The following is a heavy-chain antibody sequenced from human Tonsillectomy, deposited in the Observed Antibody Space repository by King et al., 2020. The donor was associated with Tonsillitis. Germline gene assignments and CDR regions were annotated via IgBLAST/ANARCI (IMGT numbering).Heavy chain of an antibody. CDR3: ASLDGYFDWLLYDFDY. Sequence: VQLVESGAEVKKPGASVKVSCTASGYTFTGYYIHWVRQAPGQGLEWMGWINPNSGGTNYAQKFQGRVTMTRDTSISTAYMELRRLRSDDTAVYYCASLDGYFDWLLYDFDYWGQGTLVTVSS. D-gene: IGHD3-9*01. J-gene: IGHJ4*02. CDR2: INPNSGGT. V-gene: IGHV1-2*02. CDR1: GYTFTGYY.